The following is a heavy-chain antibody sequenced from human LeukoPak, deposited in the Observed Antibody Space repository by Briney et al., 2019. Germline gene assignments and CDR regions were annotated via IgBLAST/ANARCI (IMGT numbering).Heavy chain of an antibody. D-gene: IGHD2-15*01. CDR3: AKVMEVVAALDYFDY. CDR2: ISGSGGST. Sequence: GGSLRLSCAASGFTFSSYAMSWVRQAPGKGLEWVSAISGSGGSTYYADSVKGRFTISRDNSKNTLYLQMNSLRAEDTAVYYCAKVMEVVAALDYFDYWSQGTLVTVSS. J-gene: IGHJ4*02. V-gene: IGHV3-23*01. CDR1: GFTFSSYA.